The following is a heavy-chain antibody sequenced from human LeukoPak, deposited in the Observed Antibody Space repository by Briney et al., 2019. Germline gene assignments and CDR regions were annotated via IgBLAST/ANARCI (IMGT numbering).Heavy chain of an antibody. D-gene: IGHD5-18*01. J-gene: IGHJ6*02. Sequence: GGSLRLSCAASGFTFSSYEMNWVRQAPGKGLEWVSYISSSGSTIYYADSVKGRFTISRDNAKNSLYLQMNSLRAEDTAVYYCARAEWIQLWSTYYYYGMDVWGQGTTVTVSS. CDR3: ARAEWIQLWSTYYYYGMDV. CDR2: ISSSGSTI. CDR1: GFTFSSYE. V-gene: IGHV3-48*03.